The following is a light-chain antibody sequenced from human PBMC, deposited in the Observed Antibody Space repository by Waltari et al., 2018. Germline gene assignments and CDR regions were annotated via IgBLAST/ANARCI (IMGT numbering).Light chain of an antibody. CDR3: QHYLRLPVA. V-gene: IGKV3-20*01. CDR1: LGMGSS. J-gene: IGKJ1*01. Sequence: TPSARASLGMGSSCARYQQGPCQAPWLLIDGAFIRATGVADRFSGRGSGTDFSLTISRLEPEDFAVYYCQHYLRLPVAIGLGTKLEIK. CDR2: GAF.